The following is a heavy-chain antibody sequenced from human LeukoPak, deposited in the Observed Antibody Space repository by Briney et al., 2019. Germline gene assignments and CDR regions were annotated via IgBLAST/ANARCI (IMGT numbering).Heavy chain of an antibody. CDR1: GFTVSSNY. D-gene: IGHD2-2*01. CDR2: IKSKTDGGTT. CDR3: TTDGLGYCSSTSCYWNDAFDI. V-gene: IGHV3-15*01. J-gene: IGHJ3*02. Sequence: GSLRLSCAASGFTVSSNYMSWVRQAPGKGLEWVGHIKSKTDGGTTDYAAPVKGRFTISRDDSKNTLYLQMNSLKTEDTAVYYCTTDGLGYCSSTSCYWNDAFDIWGQGTMVTVSS.